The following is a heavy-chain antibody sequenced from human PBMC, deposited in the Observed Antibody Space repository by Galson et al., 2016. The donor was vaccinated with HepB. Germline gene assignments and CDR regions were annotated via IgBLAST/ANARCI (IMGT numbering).Heavy chain of an antibody. CDR2: IISGGGTT. J-gene: IGHJ4*02. V-gene: IGHV3-11*01. D-gene: IGHD1-1*01. Sequence: SLRLSCAASGLTFSIYAMSWVRQAPGKGLEWIAYIISGGGTTYYADSVKGRFTISWDNAKNSLLLEMHSLRAEDTAVYFCARGNWNAFDYWGQGTLVTVSS. CDR3: ARGNWNAFDY. CDR1: GLTFSIYA.